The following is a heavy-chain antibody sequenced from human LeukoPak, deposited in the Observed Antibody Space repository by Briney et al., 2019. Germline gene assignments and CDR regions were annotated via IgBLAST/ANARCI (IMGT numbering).Heavy chain of an antibody. CDR1: GFTFSSYS. V-gene: IGHV3-21*01. D-gene: IGHD6-13*01. CDR3: ARDLIAAAPGDWFDP. J-gene: IGHJ5*02. CDR2: ISSSSSYI. Sequence: GGSLRLSCAASGFTFSSYSMNWVRQAPGKGLEWGSSISSSSSYIYYADSVKGRFTISRDNAKNSLYLQMNSLRAEDTAVYYCARDLIAAAPGDWFDPWGQGTLVTVSS.